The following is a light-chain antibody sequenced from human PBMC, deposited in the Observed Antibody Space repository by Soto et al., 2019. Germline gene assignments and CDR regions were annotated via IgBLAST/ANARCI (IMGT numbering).Light chain of an antibody. CDR1: QSISSY. J-gene: IGKJ5*01. CDR2: AAS. V-gene: IGKV1-39*01. Sequence: DIPMTQSPSSLSASVGDRVTITCRASQSISSYLTWYQQKPGKAPKLLIYAASSLQSGVPSRFSGSGSGTDFTLTISSLQPEDFATYYCQQSYSTPPITFGEGTRLEIK. CDR3: QQSYSTPPIT.